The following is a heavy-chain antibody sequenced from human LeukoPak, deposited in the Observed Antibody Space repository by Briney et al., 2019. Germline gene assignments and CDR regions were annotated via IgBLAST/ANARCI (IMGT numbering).Heavy chain of an antibody. CDR2: IYTSGST. J-gene: IGHJ4*02. CDR1: GGSFSGYY. CDR3: ARDRYYYDSSGYSIFDY. D-gene: IGHD3-22*01. Sequence: SETLSLTCAVYGGSFSGYYWSWIRQPAGKGLEWIGRIYTSGSTNYNPSLKSRVTMSVDTSKNQSSLKLSSVTAADTAVYYCARDRYYYDSSGYSIFDYWGQGTLVTVSS. V-gene: IGHV4-4*07.